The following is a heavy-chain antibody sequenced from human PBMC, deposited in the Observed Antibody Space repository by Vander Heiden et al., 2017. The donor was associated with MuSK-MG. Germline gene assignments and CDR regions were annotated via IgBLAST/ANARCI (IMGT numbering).Heavy chain of an antibody. V-gene: IGHV4-59*01. CDR1: GGSISSYY. CDR3: ARGYSGSYYEGYYFDL. CDR2: IYYSGST. Sequence: QVQLQESGPGLVKPSETLSLTCTVSGGSISSYYWSWIRQPPGKGLEWIGYIYYSGSTNYNPSLKSRVTISVDTSKNQFSLKLSSVTAADTAVYYCARGYSGSYYEGYYFDLWGEGSLVALSS. D-gene: IGHD1-26*01. J-gene: IGHJ4*02.